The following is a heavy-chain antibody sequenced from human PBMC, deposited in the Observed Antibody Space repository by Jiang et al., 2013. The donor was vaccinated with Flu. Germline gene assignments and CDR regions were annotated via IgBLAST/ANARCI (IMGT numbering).Heavy chain of an antibody. CDR1: GFTFSSYE. D-gene: IGHD1-26*01. V-gene: IGHV3-48*03. CDR3: ARVQDSGSWIDY. Sequence: LEQPGGSLRLSCAASGFTFSSYEMNWVRQAPGKGLEWVSFISSSGSTIYYADSVKGRFSISRDNAKSSLDLQMNSLRAEDTAVYYCARVQDSGSWIDYWGQGTLVTVSS. J-gene: IGHJ4*02. CDR2: ISSSGSTI.